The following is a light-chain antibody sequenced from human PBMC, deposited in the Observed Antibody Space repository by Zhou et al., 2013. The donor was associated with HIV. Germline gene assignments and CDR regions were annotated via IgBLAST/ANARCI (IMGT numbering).Light chain of an antibody. CDR1: RSNIGAGYD. Sequence: QSVLTQPPSVSGGPRARGSTISCTGSRSNIGAGYDVHWYRQVPGTAPKLLIYGSSNRPSGVPDRFSGSKSGASASLAITELQAEDEAEYYCQSYDSSLRGVLFGGGTKLTVL. J-gene: IGLJ3*02. CDR2: GSS. V-gene: IGLV1-40*01. CDR3: QSYDSSLRGVL.